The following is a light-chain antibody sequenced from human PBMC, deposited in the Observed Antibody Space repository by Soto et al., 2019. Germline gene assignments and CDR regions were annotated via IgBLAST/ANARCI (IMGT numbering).Light chain of an antibody. J-gene: IGKJ4*01. V-gene: IGKV3-15*01. Sequence: EIVMTQSPATLSVSPGERATLSCRASQSFSSNLAWYQQKPGQTPKLLIYVASTRATGIPARFSGSGSGTEFTLTISSLQSEDFAVYYCKKYNVWPLTFGGGTKVEFK. CDR1: QSFSSN. CDR3: KKYNVWPLT. CDR2: VAS.